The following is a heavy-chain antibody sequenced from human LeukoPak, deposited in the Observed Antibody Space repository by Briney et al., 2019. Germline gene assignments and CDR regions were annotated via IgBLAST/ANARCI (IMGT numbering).Heavy chain of an antibody. V-gene: IGHV4-34*01. Sequence: PSETLSLTCAVYGGSFSGYYWSWIRQPPGKGLEWIEEINHSGSTNYNPSLKSRVTISVDTSKNQFSLKLSSVTAADTAVYYCARGQNRITMIVVAHNWFDPWGQGTLVTVSS. CDR2: INHSGST. CDR3: ARGQNRITMIVVAHNWFDP. D-gene: IGHD3-22*01. J-gene: IGHJ5*02. CDR1: GGSFSGYY.